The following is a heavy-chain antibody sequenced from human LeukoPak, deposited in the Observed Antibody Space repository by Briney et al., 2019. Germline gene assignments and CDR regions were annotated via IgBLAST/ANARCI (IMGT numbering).Heavy chain of an antibody. J-gene: IGHJ4*02. D-gene: IGHD1-7*01. CDR1: GGSFSGYY. CDR2: INHSGGT. CDR3: ARLELGSFDY. V-gene: IGHV4-34*01. Sequence: PSETLSLTCAVYGGSFSGYYWSWIRQPPGKGLEWIGEINHSGGTNYNPSLKSRVTISVDTSKNQFSLKLSSVTAADTAVYYCARLELGSFDYWGQGTLVTVSS.